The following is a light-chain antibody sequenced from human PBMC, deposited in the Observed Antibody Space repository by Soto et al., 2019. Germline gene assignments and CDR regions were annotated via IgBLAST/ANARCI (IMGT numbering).Light chain of an antibody. J-gene: IGKJ1*01. CDR1: QTITTY. CDR2: AAS. Sequence: DIQMTQSPSSLSASEGDRVTISCRASQTITTYLNWYQQKPGKAPKLLIYAASSLHSGVPSRFSGSGSGTDFTLTISSLQPEDFAAYYCQQTYSALWTFGQGTKLEIK. V-gene: IGKV1-39*01. CDR3: QQTYSALWT.